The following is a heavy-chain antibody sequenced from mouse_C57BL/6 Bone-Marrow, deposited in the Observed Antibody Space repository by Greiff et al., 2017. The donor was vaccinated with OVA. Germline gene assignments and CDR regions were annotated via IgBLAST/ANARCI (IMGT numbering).Heavy chain of an antibody. Sequence: QVQLQQSGAELMKPGASVKLSCKATGYTFTGYWIEWVKQRPGHGLEWIGEILPGSGSTNYNAKFKGKATFTADTSSNTAYLQLSSLTTEDSAIYYCASRGSSGYPDYWGQGTTLTVSS. CDR1: GYTFTGYW. D-gene: IGHD3-2*02. J-gene: IGHJ2*01. CDR2: ILPGSGST. V-gene: IGHV1-9*01. CDR3: ASRGSSGYPDY.